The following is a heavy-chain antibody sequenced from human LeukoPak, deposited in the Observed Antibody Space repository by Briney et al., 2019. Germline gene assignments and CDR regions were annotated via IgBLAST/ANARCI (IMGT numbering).Heavy chain of an antibody. Sequence: PSETLSLTCTVSGGSISSSSYYWGWIRQPPGKGLEWIGSIYYSGSTYYNPSLKSRVTISVDTSKNQFSLKLSSVTAADTAVYYCARKPTVKVVWFDPWGQGTLVTVSS. D-gene: IGHD4-17*01. CDR2: IYYSGST. CDR3: ARKPTVKVVWFDP. CDR1: GGSISSSSYY. J-gene: IGHJ5*02. V-gene: IGHV4-39*07.